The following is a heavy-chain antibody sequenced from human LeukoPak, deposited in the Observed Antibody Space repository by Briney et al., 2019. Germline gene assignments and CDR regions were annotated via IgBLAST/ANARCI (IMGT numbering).Heavy chain of an antibody. V-gene: IGHV3-23*01. CDR2: ISGSGGST. CDR3: AKDVTLSYDSSGYYYVSAFDI. D-gene: IGHD3-22*01. CDR1: GFTFSSYG. Sequence: GGSLRLSCAASGFTFSSYGMSWVRQAPGKGLEWVSAISGSGGSTYYADSVKGRFTISRDNSKNTLYLQMNSLRAEDTAVYYCAKDVTLSYDSSGYYYVSAFDIWGQGTMVTVSS. J-gene: IGHJ3*02.